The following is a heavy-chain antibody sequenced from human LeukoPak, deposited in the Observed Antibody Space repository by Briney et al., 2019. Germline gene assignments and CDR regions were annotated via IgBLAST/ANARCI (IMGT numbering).Heavy chain of an antibody. CDR3: ARDHDCPSSPITGDWLDP. CDR2: INPNSGGT. D-gene: IGHD3-3*01. CDR1: GYAFTGCY. Sequence: GASVKVSCKASGYAFTGCYIHWARQAPGQGLEWMGWINPNSGGTNYVQKFQGRVTLTRDTSTSTAYMELSRLRSDDTAVYYCARDHDCPSSPITGDWLDPWGQGTLVTVSS. J-gene: IGHJ5*02. V-gene: IGHV1-2*02.